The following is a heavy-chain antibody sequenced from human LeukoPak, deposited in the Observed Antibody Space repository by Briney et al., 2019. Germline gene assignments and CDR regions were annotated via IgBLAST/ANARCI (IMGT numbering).Heavy chain of an antibody. D-gene: IGHD4-23*01. V-gene: IGHV4-39*01. Sequence: SETLSLTCTVSGGSISSSSYYWGWIRQPPGKGLEWIGSIYYSGSTYYNPSLKSPVTISVDTSKNQFSLKLSSVTAADTAVYYCARHVHGHDYGGNAQYAFDIWGQGTMVTVSS. CDR1: GGSISSSSYY. J-gene: IGHJ3*02. CDR3: ARHVHGHDYGGNAQYAFDI. CDR2: IYYSGST.